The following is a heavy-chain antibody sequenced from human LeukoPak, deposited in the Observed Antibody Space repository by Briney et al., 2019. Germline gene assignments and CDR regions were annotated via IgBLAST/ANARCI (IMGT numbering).Heavy chain of an antibody. CDR3: ARRRVGYPHRFAFDY. CDR2: INHSGST. D-gene: IGHD3-10*01. J-gene: IGHJ4*02. Sequence: ETLSLTCAVYGGSFSGYYWSRIRQPPGKGLEWIGEINHSGSTNYNPSLKSRVTISVDTSKNQFSLKLSSVTAADTAVYYCARRRVGYPHRFAFDYWGQGTLVTVSS. V-gene: IGHV4-34*01. CDR1: GGSFSGYY.